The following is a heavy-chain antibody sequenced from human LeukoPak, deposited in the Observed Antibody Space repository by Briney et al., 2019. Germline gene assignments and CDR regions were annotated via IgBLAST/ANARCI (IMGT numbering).Heavy chain of an antibody. CDR3: ARVDFEYSSSGVLYGMDV. CDR2: IYHTERT. Sequence: SGTLSLTCAVSGDSIDSSNWWSWLRQPPGRGLEWIGEIYHTERTNYNPSLESRVTISVDKSKKQVSLKLSSVTAADTAVYYCARVDFEYSSSGVLYGMDVWGQGTTVTVSS. V-gene: IGHV4-4*02. D-gene: IGHD6-6*01. J-gene: IGHJ6*02. CDR1: GDSIDSSNW.